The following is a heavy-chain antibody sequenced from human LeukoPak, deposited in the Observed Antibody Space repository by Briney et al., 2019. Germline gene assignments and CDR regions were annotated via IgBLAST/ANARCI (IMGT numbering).Heavy chain of an antibody. V-gene: IGHV3-7*04. CDR3: ARDSPEGNNWGSEPTFDY. J-gene: IGHJ4*02. CDR1: GFTLSRYW. Sequence: GGSLSLSCTASGFTLSRYWMSWVRQAPGKGLESVADIKGDGSKKYYADSVKGRFTISRDNAENSLYLQMNSLRAEDTAVYFCARDSPEGNNWGSEPTFDYWGQGTLVTVSP. CDR2: IKGDGSKK. D-gene: IGHD1-1*01.